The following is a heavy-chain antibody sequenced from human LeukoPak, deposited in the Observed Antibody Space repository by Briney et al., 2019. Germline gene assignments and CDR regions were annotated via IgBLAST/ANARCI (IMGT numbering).Heavy chain of an antibody. J-gene: IGHJ5*02. CDR3: ASSDPYENARLWLVLWVWFDP. V-gene: IGHV1-2*02. Sequence: ASVKVSCKASGYTFTGYYMHWVRQAPGQGLEWMGWINPNSGGTNYAQKFQGRVTMTRDTSISTAYMELSRLRSDDTAVYYCASSDPYENARLWLVLWVWFDPWGQGTLVTVSS. CDR2: INPNSGGT. D-gene: IGHD6-19*01. CDR1: GYTFTGYY.